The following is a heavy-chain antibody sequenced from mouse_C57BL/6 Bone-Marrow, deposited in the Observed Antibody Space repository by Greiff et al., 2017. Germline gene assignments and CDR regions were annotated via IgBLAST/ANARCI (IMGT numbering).Heavy chain of an antibody. J-gene: IGHJ2*01. CDR3: TTVDHY. CDR1: GFNIKDDY. Sequence: EVQRVESGAELVRPGASVKLSCTASGFNIKDDYMHWVKQRPEQGLEWIGWIDPENGDTEYASKFQGKATITADTSSNTAYLQLSSLTSEDTAVYYCTTVDHYWGQGTTLTVSS. V-gene: IGHV14-4*01. CDR2: IDPENGDT.